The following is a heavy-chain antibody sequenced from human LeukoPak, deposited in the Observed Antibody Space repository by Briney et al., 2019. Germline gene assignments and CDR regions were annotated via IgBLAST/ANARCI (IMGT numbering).Heavy chain of an antibody. V-gene: IGHV4-39*01. CDR1: GASISSSPYY. D-gene: IGHD6-19*01. J-gene: IGHJ4*02. CDR2: IYYSGST. Sequence: SETLSLTCTVSGASISSSPYYWGWIRQPPGKGLEWIVSIYYSGSTYYNPSLKSRVTISVDTSKNQFSLMLSSVTAADTAVYYCARRGAGSGWYYFDYWGQGTLVTVSS. CDR3: ARRGAGSGWYYFDY.